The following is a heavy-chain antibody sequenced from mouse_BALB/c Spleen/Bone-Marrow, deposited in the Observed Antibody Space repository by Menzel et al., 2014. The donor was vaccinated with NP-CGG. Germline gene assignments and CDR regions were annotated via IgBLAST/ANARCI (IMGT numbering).Heavy chain of an antibody. CDR1: GYSIXSGYY. J-gene: IGHJ2*01. CDR3: ARVYYPGSSYYFDY. D-gene: IGHD1-1*01. Sequence: EVKLEESGPGLVKPSQSLSLTCSVTGYSIXSGYYWNWIRQFPGNKLEWMGYISYDGSNNYNPSLKNRISITRDTSKNQFFLKLNSVTTEDTATYYCARVYYPGSSYYFDYWGQGTTLTVSS. CDR2: ISYDGSN. V-gene: IGHV3-6*01.